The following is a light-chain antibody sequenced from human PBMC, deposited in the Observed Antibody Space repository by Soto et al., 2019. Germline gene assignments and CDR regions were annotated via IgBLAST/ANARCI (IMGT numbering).Light chain of an antibody. CDR2: DVS. Sequence: QSALTQPASVSGSPGQSITISCTGTSSDVGAYNYDSWYQQYPGEAPKVIIYDVSHRTAGVSNRFSGSKSGNTASLTISGIHTQDEADYYCCSYTSATTYVFGTGTKLTVL. V-gene: IGLV2-14*01. CDR3: CSYTSATTYV. J-gene: IGLJ1*01. CDR1: SSDVGAYNY.